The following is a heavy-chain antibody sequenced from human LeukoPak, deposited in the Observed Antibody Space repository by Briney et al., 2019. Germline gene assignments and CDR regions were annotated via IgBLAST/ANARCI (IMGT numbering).Heavy chain of an antibody. J-gene: IGHJ3*02. V-gene: IGHV4-34*01. CDR1: GESFSGYY. D-gene: IGHD3-10*01. CDR3: ARHYDSGAFDI. Sequence: PSETLSLTCAVYGESFSGYYGSWIRQPPGKGLEWIGEINHSGSTNYNPSLKSRVTISVDTSKNQFSLKLSSVTAADTAVYYCARHYDSGAFDIWGQGTMVTVSS. CDR2: INHSGST.